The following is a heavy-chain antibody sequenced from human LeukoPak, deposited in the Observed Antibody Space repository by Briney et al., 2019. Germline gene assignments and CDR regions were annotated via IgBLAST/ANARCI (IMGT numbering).Heavy chain of an antibody. V-gene: IGHV3-23*01. CDR3: TKDILTGYYISGFDS. Sequence: GGSLRLSCAASGFTFSSYAMSWVRQAPGKGLEWVSAITGSGGSTDYADSVNGRFTISRDNSKNTLYLQMNSLRAEDTALYYCTKDILTGYYISGFDSWGQGTLVTVSS. J-gene: IGHJ5*01. CDR2: ITGSGGST. D-gene: IGHD3-9*01. CDR1: GFTFSSYA.